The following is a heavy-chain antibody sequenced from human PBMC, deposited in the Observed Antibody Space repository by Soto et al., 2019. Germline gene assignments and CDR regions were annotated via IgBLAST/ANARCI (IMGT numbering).Heavy chain of an antibody. CDR3: ARGRVGVPADVMFNCLDP. CDR2: IFHGGST. D-gene: IGHD2-2*01. J-gene: IGHJ5*02. Sequence: SNPLSLTFAISGAPITCGDYSWNWIRQPPGKGLEWIGYIFHGGSTYYNPSLRSRVTISVDRSRTQFSLKMTSVTAADTAVYYCARGRVGVPADVMFNCLDPWGKGALVTAPQ. V-gene: IGHV4-30-2*01. CDR1: GAPITCGDYS.